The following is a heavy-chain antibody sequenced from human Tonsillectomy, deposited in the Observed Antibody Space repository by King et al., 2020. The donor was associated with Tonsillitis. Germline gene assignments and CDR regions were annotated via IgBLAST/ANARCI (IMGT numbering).Heavy chain of an antibody. J-gene: IGHJ4*02. CDR1: GFTFSSYA. V-gene: IGHV3-30*04. CDR3: ARVARPIIAAAGFDY. CDR2: ISYDGSNK. Sequence: VQLVESGGGVVQPGRSLRLSCAASGFTFSSYAMHWVRQAPGKGLEWVAVISYDGSNKYYADSVKGRFTISRDNSKNTLYLQMNSLRAEDTAVYYCARVARPIIAAAGFDYWGQGTLVTVSS. D-gene: IGHD6-13*01.